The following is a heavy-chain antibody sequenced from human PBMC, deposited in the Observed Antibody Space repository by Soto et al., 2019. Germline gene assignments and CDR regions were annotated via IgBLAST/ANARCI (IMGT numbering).Heavy chain of an antibody. D-gene: IGHD5-18*01. CDR3: GRAVDSAMVDNWIDP. CDR2: IYHSGST. CDR1: GGSISSGGYS. Sequence: SSETLSLTCAVSGGSISSGGYSWSWIRQPPGKGLEWIGYIYHSGSTYYNPSLKSRVTISVDRSKSQFSLKLTSLTAADTAVYYCGRAVDSAMVDNWIDPWGQGTLVTVSS. V-gene: IGHV4-30-2*01. J-gene: IGHJ5*02.